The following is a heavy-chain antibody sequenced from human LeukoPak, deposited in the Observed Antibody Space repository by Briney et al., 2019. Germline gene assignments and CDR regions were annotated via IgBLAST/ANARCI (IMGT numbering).Heavy chain of an antibody. CDR1: GVFFRAHA. CDR2: VAYDATRH. D-gene: IGHD3-3*01. V-gene: IGHV3-30*04. Sequence: GGPLRLSCAASGVFFRAHAMLWVRQAPGKGVEWVGVVAYDATRHYHAASVKGRFTISRENSKNTVYLQMNSLTPEDAAVYYCARGVTEETGVAQLDSWGQGTLVTVSS. CDR3: ARGVTEETGVAQLDS. J-gene: IGHJ4*02.